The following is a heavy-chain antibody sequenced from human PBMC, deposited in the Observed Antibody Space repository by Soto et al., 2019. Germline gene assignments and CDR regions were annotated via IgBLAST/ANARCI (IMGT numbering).Heavy chain of an antibody. D-gene: IGHD2-15*01. CDR2: ISSSSTYI. J-gene: IGHJ4*02. Sequence: EVQLVESGGGLVKPGGSLKLSCAASGFTFSTYNMNWVRQAPGEGLEWVSSISSSSTYIYYADSVKGRRTISRDNAKNSLYLQMNRLRAEDTAVYYCARGWLLDPWMHWGQGTLVTVSS. CDR3: ARGWLLDPWMH. V-gene: IGHV3-21*01. CDR1: GFTFSTYN.